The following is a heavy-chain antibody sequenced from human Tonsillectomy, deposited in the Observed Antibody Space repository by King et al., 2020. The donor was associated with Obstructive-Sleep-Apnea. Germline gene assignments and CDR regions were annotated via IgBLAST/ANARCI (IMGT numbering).Heavy chain of an antibody. CDR1: GCTFNNYA. CDR3: AKPYYDFWSGYSETWFDS. D-gene: IGHD3-3*01. Sequence: VQLVESGGGLEQPGGSLRLSCAASGCTFNNYAMNWVRQAPGKGLEWVSRISGSGGATYYADRVKGRFTTSRDNSKNTPYLQMNSLRAEDTAVYYCAKPYYDFWSGYSETWFDSWGQGTLVTVSS. V-gene: IGHV3-23*04. CDR2: ISGSGGAT. J-gene: IGHJ5*01.